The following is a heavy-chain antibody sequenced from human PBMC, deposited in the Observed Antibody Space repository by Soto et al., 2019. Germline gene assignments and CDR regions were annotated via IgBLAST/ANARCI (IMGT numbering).Heavy chain of an antibody. D-gene: IGHD4-17*01. CDR1: GFSFSGSD. CDR2: IGTGGDT. Sequence: EVQLVESGGGLVQPGGSLRLSCAASGFSFSGSDMHWVRQATGEGLEWVSAIGTGGDTYYPDSVKGRFTISRENAKNSLYLQMNSLRAGDTAVYYCARELHDTVTTGWYFDLWGRGTLVTVSS. CDR3: ARELHDTVTTGWYFDL. V-gene: IGHV3-13*01. J-gene: IGHJ2*01.